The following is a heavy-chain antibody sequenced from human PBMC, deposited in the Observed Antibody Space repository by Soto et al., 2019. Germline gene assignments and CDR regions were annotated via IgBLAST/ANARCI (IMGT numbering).Heavy chain of an antibody. CDR3: AKGHLIVFLDSRNSVGAFLHF. V-gene: IGHV3-23*01. CDR2: ISGSGGST. Sequence: GGSLRLSCAASGFTFSSYAMSWVRQAPGKGLEWVSAISGSGGSTYYADSVKGRFTISRDNSKNTLYLQMNSLRAEDTAVYYCAKGHLIVFLDSRNSVGAFLHFRGQGTLVPVSS. CDR1: GFTFSSYA. D-gene: IGHD3-3*01. J-gene: IGHJ1*01.